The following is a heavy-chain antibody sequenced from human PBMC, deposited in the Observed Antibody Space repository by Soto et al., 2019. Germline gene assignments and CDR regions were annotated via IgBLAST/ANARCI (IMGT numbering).Heavy chain of an antibody. CDR1: GGSISSSNW. V-gene: IGHV4-4*02. J-gene: IGHJ6*02. D-gene: IGHD1-26*01. CDR2: IYHSGST. CDR3: ARVSGSYYYGMDV. Sequence: QVQLQESGPGLVKPSGTLSLTCAVSGGSISSSNWWSWVRQPPGKGLEWIGEIYHSGSTNYNPSLMSRVTISVDKSKTQFSLKLSSVTAADTAVYYCARVSGSYYYGMDVWGQGTTVTVSS.